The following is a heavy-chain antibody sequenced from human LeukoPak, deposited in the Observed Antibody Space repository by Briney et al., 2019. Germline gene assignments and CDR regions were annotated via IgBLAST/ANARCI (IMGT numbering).Heavy chain of an antibody. CDR3: ARAHLIAAAGYNWFDP. CDR1: GYXFTDYY. J-gene: IGHJ5*02. Sequence: ASVKVSCKASGYXFTDYYMHWVRQAPGQGLKWMGWINPNSGATNYAQKFQGRVTMTRDTSISTAYMELSRLRSDDTAVYYCARAHLIAAAGYNWFDPWGQGTLVTVSS. D-gene: IGHD6-13*01. CDR2: INPNSGAT. V-gene: IGHV1-2*02.